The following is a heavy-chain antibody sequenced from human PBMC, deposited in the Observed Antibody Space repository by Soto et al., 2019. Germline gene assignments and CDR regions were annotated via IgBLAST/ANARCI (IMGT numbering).Heavy chain of an antibody. CDR1: GYTFTSYY. CDR3: VRGPIAVAGRYYYGMDV. V-gene: IGHV1-46*01. CDR2: SNPTGGST. Sequence: QVRLVQSGAEVKKPGASVKVSCKASGYTFTSYYIHWVRQAPGQGLEWMGVSNPTGGSTTYPQKFQVRITMTRDTSTSTVYMELSSLRSEGTAFYYCVRGPIAVAGRYYYGMDVWGQGTTVTVSS. J-gene: IGHJ6*02. D-gene: IGHD6-19*01.